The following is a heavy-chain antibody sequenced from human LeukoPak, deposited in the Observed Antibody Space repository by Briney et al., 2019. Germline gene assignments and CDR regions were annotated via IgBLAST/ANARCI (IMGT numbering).Heavy chain of an antibody. CDR2: IYTSGST. CDR1: GVSFSGYY. Sequence: PSETLSLTCAVYGVSFSGYYWSWIRQPAGKGLEWIGRIYTSGSTNYNPSLKTRVTMSVDTSKNQFSLKLSSVTAADTAVYYCARGPLTMTRGFDPWGQGTLVTVSS. J-gene: IGHJ5*02. D-gene: IGHD4-17*01. V-gene: IGHV4-59*10. CDR3: ARGPLTMTRGFDP.